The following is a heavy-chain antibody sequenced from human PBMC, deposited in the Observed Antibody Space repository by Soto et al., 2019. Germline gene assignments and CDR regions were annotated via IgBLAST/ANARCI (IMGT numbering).Heavy chain of an antibody. V-gene: IGHV1-69*06. D-gene: IGHD6-13*01. CDR3: ARLPQLDYYYGMDV. J-gene: IGHJ6*02. Sequence: SVKVSCKASGGTFSSSASSWVRKTPGQGLEWMGGIIPIFGTANYAQRFQGRVTITADKSTGPAYMELSRLRSEDTAVYYCARLPQLDYYYGMDVGGQGATVTVSS. CDR1: GGTFSSSA. CDR2: IIPIFGTA.